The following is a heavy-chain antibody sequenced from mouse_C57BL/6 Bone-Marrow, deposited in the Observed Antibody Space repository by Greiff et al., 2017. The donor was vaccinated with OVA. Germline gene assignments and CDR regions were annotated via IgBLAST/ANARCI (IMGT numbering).Heavy chain of an antibody. V-gene: IGHV1-19*01. J-gene: IGHJ3*01. CDR2: INPYNGGT. CDR3: AKGICSSYWFAY. CDR1: GYTFTDYY. D-gene: IGHD1-1*01. Sequence: SGPVLVKPGASVKMSCKASGYTFTDYYMNWVKQSHGKSLEWIGVINPYNGGTSYNQKFKGKATLTVDKSSSTAYMELNSLTSEDSAVYYCAKGICSSYWFAYWGQGTLVTVSA.